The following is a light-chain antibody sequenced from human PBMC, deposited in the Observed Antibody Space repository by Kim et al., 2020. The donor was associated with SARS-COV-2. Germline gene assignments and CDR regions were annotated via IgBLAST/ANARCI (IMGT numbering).Light chain of an antibody. CDR3: QTWGTGIRV. V-gene: IGLV4-69*01. J-gene: IGLJ3*02. Sequence: ASVKLTCTLNSGHSSYAIAWHQQQPEKGPRYLMKVNSDGSHSKGDVIPDRFSGSSSGAERYLTISSLQSEDDADYYCQTWGTGIRVFGGGTKVTVL. CDR2: VNSDGSH. CDR1: SGHSSYA.